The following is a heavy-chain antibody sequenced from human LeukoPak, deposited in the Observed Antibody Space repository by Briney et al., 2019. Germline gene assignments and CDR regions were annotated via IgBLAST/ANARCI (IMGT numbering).Heavy chain of an antibody. Sequence: SVKVSCKSSGESFSSYQITWVRQAPGQGLEWMGGFIPVFERSTYAQKFQGRVTMTADESTNTASMELSSLTSEDTAVYYCARALDTLPSYATDYWGQGTLVTVSS. CDR1: GESFSSYQ. CDR3: ARALDTLPSYATDY. V-gene: IGHV1-69*01. CDR2: FIPVFERS. J-gene: IGHJ4*02. D-gene: IGHD3-3*02.